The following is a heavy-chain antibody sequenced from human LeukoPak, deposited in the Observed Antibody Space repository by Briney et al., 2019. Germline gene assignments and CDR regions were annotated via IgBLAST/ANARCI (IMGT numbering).Heavy chain of an antibody. J-gene: IGHJ6*02. CDR2: INPSGGST. Sequence: ASVKVSCKASGYTFTSYYMHWVRQAPGQGLEWMGIINPSGGSTSYAQKFQGRVTMTRDTSTSTVYMELSSLRSEDTAVYYCARDRLDTAMVTSYYYYGMDVWGQGTTVTVSS. D-gene: IGHD5-18*01. V-gene: IGHV1-46*01. CDR1: GYTFTSYY. CDR3: ARDRLDTAMVTSYYYYGMDV.